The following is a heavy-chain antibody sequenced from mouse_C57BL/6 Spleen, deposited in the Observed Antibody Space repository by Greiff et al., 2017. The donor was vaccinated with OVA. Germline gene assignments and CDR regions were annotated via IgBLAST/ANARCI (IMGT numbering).Heavy chain of an antibody. J-gene: IGHJ2*01. CDR2: IYPGGGYT. Sequence: QVQLQQSGAELVRPGTSVKMSCKASGYTFTDYWIGWAKQRPGHGLEWIGDIYPGGGYTNYNEKFKGKATLTADKSSSTAYMQFSSLTSEDSAIYYCARRDSRNYFDYWGQGTTLTVSS. V-gene: IGHV1-63*01. CDR1: GYTFTDYW. D-gene: IGHD3-3*01. CDR3: ARRDSRNYFDY.